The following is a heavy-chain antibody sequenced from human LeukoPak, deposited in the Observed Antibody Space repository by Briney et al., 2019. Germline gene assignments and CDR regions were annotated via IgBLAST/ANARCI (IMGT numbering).Heavy chain of an antibody. Sequence: GGSLRLSCVASGFSFNTFASTWVRQAPGKGLEWVANIKQDGSEKYYVDSVEGRFTISRDNAKNSLYLQMNSLRAEDTAVYYCSTSGPNYDYWGQGTLVTVSS. CDR3: STSGPNYDY. CDR2: IKQDGSEK. J-gene: IGHJ4*02. V-gene: IGHV3-7*01. D-gene: IGHD6-19*01. CDR1: GFSFNTFA.